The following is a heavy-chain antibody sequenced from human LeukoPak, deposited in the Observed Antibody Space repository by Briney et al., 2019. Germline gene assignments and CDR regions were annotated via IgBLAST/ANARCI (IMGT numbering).Heavy chain of an antibody. J-gene: IGHJ4*02. CDR3: ARGGEILNGFPPDF. D-gene: IGHD3-9*01. V-gene: IGHV3-64*01. Sequence: PGGSLRLSCAASGFTFIDYAMHWVRQAPGKGLEYVSGLSNDGGSTFYAHSVRGRFTISRDNSNNTLFLQMGRLTTEDTAVYYCARGGEILNGFPPDFRGQGSLVTVSS. CDR2: LSNDGGST. CDR1: GFTFIDYA.